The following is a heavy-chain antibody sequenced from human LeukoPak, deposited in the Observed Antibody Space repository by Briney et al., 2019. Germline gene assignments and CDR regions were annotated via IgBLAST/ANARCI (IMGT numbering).Heavy chain of an antibody. CDR3: ARGSGSYLRSWYFDY. J-gene: IGHJ4*02. V-gene: IGHV1-69*13. Sequence: ASVKVSCKASGGTFSSYAISWVRQAPGQGLEWMGGIIPIFGTANYAQKFQGRVTITADESTSTAYMELSSLRSEDTAVYYCARGSGSYLRSWYFDYWGQGILVTVSS. D-gene: IGHD1-26*01. CDR2: IIPIFGTA. CDR1: GGTFSSYA.